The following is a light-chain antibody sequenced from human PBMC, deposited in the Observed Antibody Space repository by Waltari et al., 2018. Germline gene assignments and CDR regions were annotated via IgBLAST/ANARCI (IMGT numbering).Light chain of an antibody. V-gene: IGLV1-47*01. J-gene: IGLJ3*02. CDR3: ATWDDTLSGPRV. CDR2: RNY. CDR1: PANIVSTS. Sequence: QSVLTQPPSVSGTPGQRVNISCSGTPANIVSTSVYCYQQLPGTAPKLLIYRNYQRPSGVPTRFSGSRSGTSASLAISGLQSEDEADYYCATWDDTLSGPRVFGGGTRLTVL.